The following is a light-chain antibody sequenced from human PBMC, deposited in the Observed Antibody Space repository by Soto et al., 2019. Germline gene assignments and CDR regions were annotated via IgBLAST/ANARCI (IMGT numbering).Light chain of an antibody. CDR2: GAS. CDR1: QSVSSSY. CDR3: QQYGSSPTT. Sequence: SPGTLSLSPGERATLSCRASQSVSSSYLAWYQQKPGQAPRLLIYGASSRATGIPDRFSGSGSGTDFTLTISRLEPEDFAVYYCQQYGSSPTTFGQGTRLETK. V-gene: IGKV3-20*01. J-gene: IGKJ5*01.